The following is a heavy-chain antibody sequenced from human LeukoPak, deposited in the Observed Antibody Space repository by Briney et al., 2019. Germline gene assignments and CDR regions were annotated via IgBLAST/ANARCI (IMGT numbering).Heavy chain of an antibody. D-gene: IGHD2-2*01. CDR1: GFTFSNYA. Sequence: GGSLRLSCAASGFTFSNYAMSWVRQAPGKGLKWVSTINNNGADTYYADSVTGRFTISRDISKNTLCLQMNSLRAEDTAIYYCAKAPPYCSSTSCYLFDYWGQGTLVTVSS. J-gene: IGHJ4*02. V-gene: IGHV3-23*01. CDR2: INNNGADT. CDR3: AKAPPYCSSTSCYLFDY.